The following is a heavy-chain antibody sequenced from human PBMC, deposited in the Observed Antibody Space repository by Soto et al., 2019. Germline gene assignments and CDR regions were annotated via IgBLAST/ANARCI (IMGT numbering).Heavy chain of an antibody. CDR1: GGSFSGYY. V-gene: IGHV4-34*01. CDR3: ARSVRQSFVNTAMVKVSGYYFDY. D-gene: IGHD5-18*01. CDR2: INHSGST. J-gene: IGHJ4*02. Sequence: QVQLQQWGAGLLKPSETLSLTCAVYGGSFSGYYWSWIRQPPGKGLEWIGEINHSGSTNYNPSLKSPVTISVDTSNDQFTRHLSSAAAADTAVYYSARSVRQSFVNTAMVKVSGYYFDYWGQGTLVTVSS.